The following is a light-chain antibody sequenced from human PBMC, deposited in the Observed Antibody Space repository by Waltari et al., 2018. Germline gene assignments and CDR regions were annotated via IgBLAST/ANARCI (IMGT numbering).Light chain of an antibody. J-gene: IGKJ2*01. CDR1: KSISSY. Sequence: IQINQPPSPLSASVDDGVTICCRASKSISSYLKWYQQKPGRAPQLLIYAASSLQSGVPSRFSGSGSGTDFTTTIISLQPEDFATYYCQQSYSTLPYTFGQGTKLEIK. CDR3: QQSYSTLPYT. CDR2: AAS. V-gene: IGKV1-39*01.